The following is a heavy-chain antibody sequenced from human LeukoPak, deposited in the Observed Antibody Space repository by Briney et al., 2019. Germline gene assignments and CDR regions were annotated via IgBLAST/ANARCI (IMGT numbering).Heavy chain of an antibody. D-gene: IGHD1-14*01. V-gene: IGHV3-23*01. CDR2: ISGSGGAT. CDR3: AKDTGGPSFYDY. CDR1: GLTFRKYG. J-gene: IGHJ4*02. Sequence: GGSLRLSCAASGLTFRKYGMGWVRQAPGKGLEWVSTISGSGGATYYADSVKGRFTISRDNSKATLYLQMNSLRAEDTAIYLCAKDTGGPSFYDYWGQGTLVTVSS.